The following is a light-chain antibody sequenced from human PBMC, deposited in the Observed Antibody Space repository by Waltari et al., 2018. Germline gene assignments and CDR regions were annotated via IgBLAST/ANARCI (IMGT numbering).Light chain of an antibody. CDR1: RPRSYY. CDR3: NSRDSSGNHLEV. V-gene: IGLV3-19*01. J-gene: IGLJ2*01. Sequence: SSELTQDPAVSVALGQTVRITCQGDRPRSYYASWYQQKPGQAPVLVIYGKNNRPSGIPDRFSGSSSGNTASLTITGAQAEDEADYYCNSRDSSGNHLEVFGGGTKLTVL. CDR2: GKN.